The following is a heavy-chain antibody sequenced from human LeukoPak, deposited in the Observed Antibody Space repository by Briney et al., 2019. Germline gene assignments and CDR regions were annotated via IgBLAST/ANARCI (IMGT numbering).Heavy chain of an antibody. V-gene: IGHV3-21*01. D-gene: IGHD6-19*01. Sequence: GGSLRLSCAASGFTFSSYAMSWVRQAPGKGLEWVSSISDGSTYIFYGDSVKGRFTVSRDDADNSLYLQMINLRAEDTAVYYCARTRDSSGCFDLWGQGTLVTVSS. J-gene: IGHJ5*02. CDR2: ISDGSTYI. CDR3: ARTRDSSGCFDL. CDR1: GFTFSSYA.